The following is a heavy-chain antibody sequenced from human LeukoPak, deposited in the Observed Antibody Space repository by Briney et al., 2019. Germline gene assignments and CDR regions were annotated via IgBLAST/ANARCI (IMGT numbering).Heavy chain of an antibody. J-gene: IGHJ4*02. CDR3: ARDLSGSYHPPFGY. Sequence: PGGSLRLSCAASGFTFDDYAMHWVRQAPGKGLEWVSGISWNSGSIGYADSVKGRFTISRDNAKNSLYLQMNSLRAEDTAVYYCARDLSGSYHPPFGYWGQGPLVTVSS. D-gene: IGHD1-26*01. CDR2: ISWNSGSI. V-gene: IGHV3-9*01. CDR1: GFTFDDYA.